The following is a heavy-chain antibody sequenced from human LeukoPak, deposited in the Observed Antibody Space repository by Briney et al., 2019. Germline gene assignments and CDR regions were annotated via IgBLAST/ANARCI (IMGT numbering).Heavy chain of an antibody. CDR3: ARVFYDDVWGSYRSVFDY. CDR1: GYTFTSYY. V-gene: IGHV1-46*01. J-gene: IGHJ4*02. Sequence: GASVEVSCKASGYTFTSYYMHWVRQAPGQGLEWMGIINPSGGSTSYAQKFQGRVTMTRDTSTSTVYMELSSLRSEDTAVYYCARVFYDDVWGSYRSVFDYWGQGTLVTVSS. CDR2: INPSGGST. D-gene: IGHD3-16*02.